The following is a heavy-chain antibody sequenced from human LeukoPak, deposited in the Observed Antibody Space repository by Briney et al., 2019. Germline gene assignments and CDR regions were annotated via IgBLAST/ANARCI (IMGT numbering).Heavy chain of an antibody. CDR3: AKLRDDFWSGYYRGEFDY. CDR1: GFTFSDYY. V-gene: IGHV3-23*01. D-gene: IGHD3-3*01. Sequence: GGSLRLSCAASGFTFSDYYMSWIRQAPGKGLEWVSAISGSGGSTYYADSVKGRFTISRDNSKNTLYLQMNSLRAEDTAVYYCAKLRDDFWSGYYRGEFDYWGQGTLVTVSS. CDR2: ISGSGGST. J-gene: IGHJ4*02.